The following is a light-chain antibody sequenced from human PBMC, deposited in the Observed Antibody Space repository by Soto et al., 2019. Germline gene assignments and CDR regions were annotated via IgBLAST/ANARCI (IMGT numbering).Light chain of an antibody. CDR1: SSDVGSYNY. Sequence: QSALTQPASVSGSPGQSITISCTGTSSDVGSYNYVSWYQQHPGNAPKLMIYEVSNRPSGVSNRFSGSKSGNTASLTISGLQAEDEANYYCSSYASMSTRVFGGGTKLTVL. CDR3: SSYASMSTRV. V-gene: IGLV2-14*01. J-gene: IGLJ3*02. CDR2: EVS.